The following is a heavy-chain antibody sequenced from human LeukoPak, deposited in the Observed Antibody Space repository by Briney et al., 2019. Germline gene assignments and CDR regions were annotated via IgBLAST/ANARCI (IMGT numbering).Heavy chain of an antibody. CDR3: AKQKGYCSGGSCYYSDY. V-gene: IGHV3-23*01. CDR1: GFTFSSYA. D-gene: IGHD2-15*01. CDR2: LSGSGAST. Sequence: GGSLRLSCAASGFTFSSYAMSWVRQAPGKGLEWVSTLSGSGASTSYADSVKGRFTISRYSSKNTLQLQMNSLRAEDTARYYCAKQKGYCSGGSCYYSDYWGQGTLVTVSS. J-gene: IGHJ4*02.